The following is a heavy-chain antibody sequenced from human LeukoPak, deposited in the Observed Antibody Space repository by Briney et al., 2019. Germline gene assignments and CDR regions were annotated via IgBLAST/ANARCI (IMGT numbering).Heavy chain of an antibody. Sequence: ASVKVSCKASRYTFTSYDINWVRQATGQGLEWMGWMNPNSGNTGYAQKFQGRVTITRNTSISTAYMELSSLRSEDTAVYYCATQGIVGAPAELWGQGTMVTVSS. CDR2: MNPNSGNT. D-gene: IGHD1-26*01. CDR3: ATQGIVGAPAEL. CDR1: RYTFTSYD. J-gene: IGHJ3*01. V-gene: IGHV1-8*03.